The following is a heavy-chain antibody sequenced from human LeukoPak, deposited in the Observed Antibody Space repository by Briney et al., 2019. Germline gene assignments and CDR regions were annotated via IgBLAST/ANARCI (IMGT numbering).Heavy chain of an antibody. CDR1: GFSLSTSGVG. J-gene: IGHJ1*01. V-gene: IGHV2-5*02. CDR3: AHSPQLLTAKYFQD. D-gene: IGHD2-2*01. CDR2: IYWDDDK. Sequence: SGPTLLKPTPPLTLTCTFSGFSLSTSGVGVGWIRQPPGKALEWLALIYWDDDKRYSPSLKSGLTITKDISKNQVVLTMTNMDPVDTATYYCAHSPQLLTAKYFQDWGQGTLVTVSS.